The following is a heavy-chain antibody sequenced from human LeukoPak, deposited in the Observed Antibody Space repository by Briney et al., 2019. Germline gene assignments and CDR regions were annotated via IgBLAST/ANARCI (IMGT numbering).Heavy chain of an antibody. CDR3: ARDGGLTEPRDY. D-gene: IGHD1-14*01. J-gene: IGHJ4*02. CDR2: ISSSSSYI. V-gene: IGHV3-21*01. CDR1: GFTFSSYS. Sequence: PGGSLRLSCAASGFTFSSYSMNWVRQAPGKGLEWVSSISSSSSYIYYADSEKGRFTISRDNAKNSLYLQMNSLRAEDTAVYSWARDGGLTEPRDYWGQGTLVTVSS.